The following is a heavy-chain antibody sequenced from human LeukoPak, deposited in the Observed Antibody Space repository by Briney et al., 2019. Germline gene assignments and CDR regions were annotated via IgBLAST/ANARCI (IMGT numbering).Heavy chain of an antibody. J-gene: IGHJ4*02. CDR1: GYTFTSYG. V-gene: IGHV1-69*13. Sequence: SVNVSCTASGYTFTSYGISWVRQAPGQGLEWMGGIIPIFGTANHAQKFQGRVTITADESTSTAYMELSSLRSEDTAVYYCARAIDGYNGGYWGQGTLVTVSS. CDR3: ARAIDGYNGGY. CDR2: IIPIFGTA. D-gene: IGHD5-24*01.